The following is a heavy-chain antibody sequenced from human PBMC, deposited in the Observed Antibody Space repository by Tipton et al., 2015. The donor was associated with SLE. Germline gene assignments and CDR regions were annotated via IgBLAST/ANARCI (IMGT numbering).Heavy chain of an antibody. CDR3: ARDNMAAAGDDAFDI. Sequence: TLSLTCTVYGGSFSGYYWSWIRQPPGKGLEWIGEINHSGSTNYNPSLKSRVTISVDTSKNQFSLKLSSVTAADTAVYYCARDNMAAAGDDAFDIWGQGTMVTVSS. D-gene: IGHD6-13*01. CDR2: INHSGST. V-gene: IGHV4-34*01. J-gene: IGHJ3*02. CDR1: GGSFSGYY.